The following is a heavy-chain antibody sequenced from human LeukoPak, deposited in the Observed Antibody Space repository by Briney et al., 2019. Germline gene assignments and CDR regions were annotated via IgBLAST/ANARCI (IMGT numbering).Heavy chain of an antibody. CDR1: GFTFSSYE. V-gene: IGHV3-48*03. J-gene: IGHJ4*02. D-gene: IGHD1-7*01. Sequence: GGSLRLSCAASGFTFSSYEMNWVRQAPGKGLEWVSYISSSGSTIYYADSVKGRFTISRDNAKNSLYLQMNSLRAEDTAVYYCAREDWNYGFDYWGQGTLVTVSS. CDR3: AREDWNYGFDY. CDR2: ISSSGSTI.